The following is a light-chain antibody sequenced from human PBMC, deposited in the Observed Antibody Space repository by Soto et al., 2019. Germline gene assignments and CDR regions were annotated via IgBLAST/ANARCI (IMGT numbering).Light chain of an antibody. Sequence: ILLKQCPGTVAVSPGERATLSCRASQSVSSYLAWYQQKPGQPPRLLLSNASNRTTGIPARFSGSGCGTEFLLPISSLETADFVVYYCQQRDDWPSITFCQRRRLEIK. CDR2: NAS. CDR1: QSVSSY. CDR3: QQRDDWPSIT. V-gene: IGKV3-11*01. J-gene: IGKJ5*01.